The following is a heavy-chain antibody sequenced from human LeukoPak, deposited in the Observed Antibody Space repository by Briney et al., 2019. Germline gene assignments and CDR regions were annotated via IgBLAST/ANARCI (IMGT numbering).Heavy chain of an antibody. CDR1: GGSVSNYY. CDR3: ARHPVHYYDSSGYYIVAATFDY. D-gene: IGHD3-22*01. V-gene: IGHV4-34*01. Sequence: PSETLSLTCTVSGGSVSNYYWSWIRQPPGKGLEWIGEINHSGSTNYNPSLKSRVTISVDTSKNQFSLKLSSVTAADTAVYYCARHPVHYYDSSGYYIVAATFDYWGQGTLVTVSS. CDR2: INHSGST. J-gene: IGHJ4*02.